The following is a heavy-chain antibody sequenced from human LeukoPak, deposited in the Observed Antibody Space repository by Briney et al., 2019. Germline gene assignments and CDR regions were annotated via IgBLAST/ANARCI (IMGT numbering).Heavy chain of an antibody. Sequence: GSLRLSCAASGFTFNDYYMSWIRQAPGKGLEWIGSIYYSGSTYYNPSLKSRVTISVDTSKNQFSLKLSSVTAADTAVYYCAREGPNSKPFYYYDSSGYNLFDPWGQGTLVTVSS. V-gene: IGHV4-38-2*02. CDR1: GFTFNDYY. CDR2: IYYSGST. CDR3: AREGPNSKPFYYYDSSGYNLFDP. D-gene: IGHD3-22*01. J-gene: IGHJ5*02.